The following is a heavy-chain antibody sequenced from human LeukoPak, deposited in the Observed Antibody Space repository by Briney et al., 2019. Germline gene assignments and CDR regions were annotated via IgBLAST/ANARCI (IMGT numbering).Heavy chain of an antibody. CDR3: ASYGDTEAHYYYYGMDV. CDR2: IYYSGST. Sequence: SQTLSLTCTVSGGSISSGDYYWSWIRQPPGKGLEWMGYIYYSGSTYYNPSLKSRVTISVDTSKDQFSLKLSSVTAADTAVYYCASYGDTEAHYYYYGMDVWGKGTTVTVSS. V-gene: IGHV4-30-4*01. D-gene: IGHD4-17*01. CDR1: GGSISSGDYY. J-gene: IGHJ6*04.